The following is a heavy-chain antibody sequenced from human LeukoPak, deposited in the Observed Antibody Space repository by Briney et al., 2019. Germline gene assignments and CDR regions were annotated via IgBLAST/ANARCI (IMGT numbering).Heavy chain of an antibody. CDR1: GYTFTSYD. CDR3: ARGHYYGSGSYYSIDY. D-gene: IGHD3-10*01. Sequence: ASVKVSCKASGYTFTSYDINWVRQATGQGLEWMGWMNPNSGNTGYAQKFQGRVTMTRNTSISTAYMELSSLRSEDTAVYYCARGHYYGSGSYYSIDYWGQGTLVTVSS. V-gene: IGHV1-8*01. J-gene: IGHJ4*02. CDR2: MNPNSGNT.